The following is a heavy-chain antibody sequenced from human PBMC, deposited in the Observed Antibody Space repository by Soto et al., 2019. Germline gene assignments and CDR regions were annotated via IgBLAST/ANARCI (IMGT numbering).Heavy chain of an antibody. D-gene: IGHD2-2*01. CDR3: ARPSTAWYWFDP. J-gene: IGHJ5*02. CDR1: GYTFTAYY. V-gene: IGHV1-2*02. Sequence: ASVKVSCKASGYTFTAYYLHWVRQAPGQGLEWMGWISPNSGGTVYAQKFQGRVAMTRDTSINTAYMELSRLTSDDTAVYYCARPSTAWYWFDPWGQGTLVTVSS. CDR2: ISPNSGGT.